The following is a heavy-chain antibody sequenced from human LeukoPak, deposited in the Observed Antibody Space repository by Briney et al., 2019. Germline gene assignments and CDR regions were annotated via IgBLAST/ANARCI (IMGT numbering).Heavy chain of an antibody. V-gene: IGHV4-61*01. Sequence: PSETLSLTCTVSGGSVSSGSYYWGWIRQPPGKGMEWIGFIYYSGSTNYNPSLKSRVTISVDTSKNQFSLKLSSVTAADTAVYYCARVRDSSGWYGGDYWGQGTLVTVSS. J-gene: IGHJ4*02. CDR2: IYYSGST. CDR1: GGSVSSGSYY. CDR3: ARVRDSSGWYGGDY. D-gene: IGHD6-19*01.